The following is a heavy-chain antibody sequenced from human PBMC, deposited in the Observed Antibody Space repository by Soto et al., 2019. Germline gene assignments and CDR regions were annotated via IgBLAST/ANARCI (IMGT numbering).Heavy chain of an antibody. D-gene: IGHD3-10*01. Sequence: QVQLVQSGAEMKKPGSSVKVSCQSYGGTFNTYAMNWVRQAPGQGPEWMGDISPMFGAANYAPKFQGRVTNTADESTGTSYMQLSSLTSEDSALYCCAREVQVHTPAFVYWGQGTLVTVSS. J-gene: IGHJ4*02. CDR3: AREVQVHTPAFVY. CDR2: ISPMFGAA. CDR1: GGTFNTYA. V-gene: IGHV1-69*19.